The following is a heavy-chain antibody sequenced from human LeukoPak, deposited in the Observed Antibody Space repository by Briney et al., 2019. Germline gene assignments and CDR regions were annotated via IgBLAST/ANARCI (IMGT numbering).Heavy chain of an antibody. D-gene: IGHD3-9*01. CDR1: GFTFSSYD. CDR2: ISSSGSTI. Sequence: GGSLRLSCAASGFTFSSYDMHWVRQAPGKGLEWVSYISSSGSTIYYADSVKGRFTISRDNAKNSLYLQMNSLRAEDSAVYYCARDDPYYEILTGYYRGYYFDYWGQGTLVTVSS. J-gene: IGHJ4*02. V-gene: IGHV3-48*03. CDR3: ARDDPYYEILTGYYRGYYFDY.